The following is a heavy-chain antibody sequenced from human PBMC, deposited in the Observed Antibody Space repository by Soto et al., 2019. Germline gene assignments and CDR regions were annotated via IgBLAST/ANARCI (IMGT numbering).Heavy chain of an antibody. CDR3: VKDVAGHHYYYYYMDV. V-gene: IGHV3-23*01. CDR2: ISGSGGST. D-gene: IGHD2-15*01. J-gene: IGHJ6*03. CDR1: GFTFSSYA. Sequence: EVQLLESGGGLVQPGGSLRLSCAASGFTFSSYAMSWVRQAPGKGLEWVSAISGSGGSTYYADSVKGRFTISRDNSKNTLYLQMNSLRAEDTAVYYCVKDVAGHHYYYYYMDVWGKGTTVTVSS.